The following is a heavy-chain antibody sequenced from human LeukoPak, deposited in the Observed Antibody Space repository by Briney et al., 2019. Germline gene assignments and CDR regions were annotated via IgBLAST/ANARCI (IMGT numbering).Heavy chain of an antibody. V-gene: IGHV4-39*01. D-gene: IGHD1-26*01. CDR1: GGSISSSSYY. Sequence: SETLSLTCTVSGGSISSSSYYWGWIRQPPGKGLERIGSIYYSGSTYYNPSLKSRVAISVDTSKNQFSLKLSSVTAADTAVYYCARPEYSGSYYHWGQGTLVTVSS. J-gene: IGHJ5*02. CDR2: IYYSGST. CDR3: ARPEYSGSYYH.